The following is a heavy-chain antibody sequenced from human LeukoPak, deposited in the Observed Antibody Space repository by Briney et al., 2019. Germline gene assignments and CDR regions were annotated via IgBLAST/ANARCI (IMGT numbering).Heavy chain of an antibody. D-gene: IGHD1-26*01. J-gene: IGHJ4*02. Sequence: GGSLRLSCSASGFAFGIYALNWFRHTPGKGLEWLSYISSTNAIYHADSVKGRFTISRDNAKNSLYLQMNSLRAEDTAVYYCARALLAWEIAGDYWGQGTLVTVSS. CDR2: ISSTNAI. CDR1: GFAFGIYA. V-gene: IGHV3-69-1*02. CDR3: ARALLAWEIAGDY.